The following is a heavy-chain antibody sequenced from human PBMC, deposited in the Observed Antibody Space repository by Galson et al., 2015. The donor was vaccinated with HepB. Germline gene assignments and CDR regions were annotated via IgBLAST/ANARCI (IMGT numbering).Heavy chain of an antibody. CDR1: GFTFHDHA. CDR2: INWNSSNK. Sequence: SLRLSCAASGFTFHDHAMHWVRQGPGKGLEWVSGINWNSSNKDYVDSVKGRFTISRDNAKNSLYLQMNSLRAEDTALYYCAKEIFGVGGNDWWGQGTLVTVSS. V-gene: IGHV3-9*01. D-gene: IGHD3-3*01. CDR3: AKEIFGVGGNDW. J-gene: IGHJ4*02.